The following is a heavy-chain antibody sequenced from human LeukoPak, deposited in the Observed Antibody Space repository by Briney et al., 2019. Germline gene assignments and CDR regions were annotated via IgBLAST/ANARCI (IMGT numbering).Heavy chain of an antibody. D-gene: IGHD5-24*01. CDR2: IGIDSGNT. CDR1: GFTFSDYS. V-gene: IGHV3-48*01. CDR3: ARDYKYAFDN. Sequence: GGSLRLSCAASGFTFSDYSMTWVRQAPGKGLEWISYIGIDSGNTNYAVSVKGRFTISGDKAKNSLYLQMNSLRVEDTAVYYCARDYKYAFDNWGQGTLVTVSS. J-gene: IGHJ4*02.